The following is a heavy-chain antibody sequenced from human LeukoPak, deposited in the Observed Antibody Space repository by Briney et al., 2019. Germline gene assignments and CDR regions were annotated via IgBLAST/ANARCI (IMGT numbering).Heavy chain of an antibody. J-gene: IGHJ6*02. CDR1: GYTFTSYD. V-gene: IGHV1-8*01. Sequence: ASVKVSCKASGYTFTSYDINWVRQATGQGLEWMRWMNPNSGNTGYAQKFQGRVTMTRNTSISTAYMELSSLRSEDTAVYYCARSGYCSSTSCDGYYYYYGMDVWGQGTTVTVSS. D-gene: IGHD2-2*03. CDR2: MNPNSGNT. CDR3: ARSGYCSSTSCDGYYYYYGMDV.